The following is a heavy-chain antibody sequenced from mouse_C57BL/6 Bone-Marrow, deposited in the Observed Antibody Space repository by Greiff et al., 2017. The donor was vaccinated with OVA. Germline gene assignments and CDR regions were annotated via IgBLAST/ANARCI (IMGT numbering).Heavy chain of an antibody. Sequence: EVQVVESGGGLVKPGGSLKLSCAASGFTFSDYGMHWVRQAPEKGLEWVAYISSGSSTIYYADTVKGRFTISRDNAKNTLFLQMTSLRSEDTAMYYCARRVYYSNYDGYFDVWGTGTTVTVSS. CDR2: ISSGSSTI. D-gene: IGHD2-5*01. V-gene: IGHV5-17*01. J-gene: IGHJ1*03. CDR1: GFTFSDYG. CDR3: ARRVYYSNYDGYFDV.